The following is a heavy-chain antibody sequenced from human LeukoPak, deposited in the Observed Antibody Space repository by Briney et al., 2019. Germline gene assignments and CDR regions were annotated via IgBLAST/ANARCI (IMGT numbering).Heavy chain of an antibody. CDR1: GFTFSSYG. V-gene: IGHV3-30*02. D-gene: IGHD2-2*01. CDR2: IRYDGSNK. Sequence: GGSLGLSCAASGFTFSSYGMHWVRQAPGKGLEWVAFIRYDGSNKYYADSVKGRFTISRDNSKNTLYLQMNSLRAEDTAVYYCAKDALLGYCSSTSCPNHYYYYMDVWGKGTTVTVSS. J-gene: IGHJ6*03. CDR3: AKDALLGYCSSTSCPNHYYYYMDV.